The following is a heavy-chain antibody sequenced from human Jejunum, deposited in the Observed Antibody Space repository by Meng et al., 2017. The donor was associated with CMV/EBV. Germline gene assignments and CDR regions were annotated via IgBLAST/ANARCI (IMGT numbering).Heavy chain of an antibody. CDR3: ARGRGAH. CDR2: IHGADNT. V-gene: IGHV3-53*01. CDR1: GFTVSSDF. Sequence: SRRLSGAASGFTVSSDFRSWVRQAPGKGLEWVSLIHGADNTHYTDSVKGRFSISRDNSKNTVYLQMNSLRVDDTAVYYCARGRGAHWGQGTLVTVSS. D-gene: IGHD3-10*01. J-gene: IGHJ4*02.